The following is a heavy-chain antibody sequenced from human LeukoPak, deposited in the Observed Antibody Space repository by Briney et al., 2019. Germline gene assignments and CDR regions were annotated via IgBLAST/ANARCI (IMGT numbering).Heavy chain of an antibody. CDR2: IYYSGST. Sequence: PSQTLSLTCTVSGGSISSGGYYWGWIRQPPGKGLEWIGSIYYSGSTYYNPSLKSRVTISVDTSKNQFSLKLSSVTAADTAVYYCAETVGATTRWGQGTLVTVSS. CDR1: GGSISSGGYY. J-gene: IGHJ4*02. CDR3: AETVGATTR. V-gene: IGHV4-39*01. D-gene: IGHD1-26*01.